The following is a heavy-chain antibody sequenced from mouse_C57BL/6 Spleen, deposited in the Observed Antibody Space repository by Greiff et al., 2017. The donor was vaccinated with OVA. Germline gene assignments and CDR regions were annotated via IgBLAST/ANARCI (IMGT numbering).Heavy chain of an antibody. CDR1: GYAFSSYW. J-gene: IGHJ3*01. D-gene: IGHD1-1*01. Sequence: VQLQQSGAELVKPGASVKISCKASGYAFSSYWMNWVKQRPGKGLEWIGQIYPGDGDANYNGKFKGKATLTADKSSRPAYMQLSSLTSEDSAIYCCAREGITTVAPWFAYWGQGTLVTVSA. V-gene: IGHV1-80*01. CDR2: IYPGDGDA. CDR3: AREGITTVAPWFAY.